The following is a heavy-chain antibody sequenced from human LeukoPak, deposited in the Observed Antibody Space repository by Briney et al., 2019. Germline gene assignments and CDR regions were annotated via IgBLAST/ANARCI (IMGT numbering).Heavy chain of an antibody. Sequence: SVKVSCKASGGTFSSYTISWVRQAPGQGLEWMGRIIPILGIANYAQRFQGRVTITADKSTSTAYMELSSLRSEDTAVYYCARGGSSITIFGVVRSNWFDPWGQGTLVTVSS. J-gene: IGHJ5*02. CDR1: GGTFSSYT. CDR3: ARGGSSITIFGVVRSNWFDP. V-gene: IGHV1-69*02. CDR2: IIPILGIA. D-gene: IGHD3-3*01.